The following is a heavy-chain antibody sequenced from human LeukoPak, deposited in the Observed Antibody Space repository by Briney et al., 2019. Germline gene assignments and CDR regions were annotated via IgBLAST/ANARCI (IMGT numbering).Heavy chain of an antibody. CDR2: IRSKANSYAT. D-gene: IGHD1-14*01. CDR1: GFTFSGSA. Sequence: GGSLKLSCAASGFTFSGSAMHWVRQASGKGLEWVGRIRSKANSYATAYAASVKGRFTISRDDSKNTAYLQMNSLKTEDTAVYYCTTGQTDSRYYFDSWGQGTLVTVSS. J-gene: IGHJ4*02. V-gene: IGHV3-73*01. CDR3: TTGQTDSRYYFDS.